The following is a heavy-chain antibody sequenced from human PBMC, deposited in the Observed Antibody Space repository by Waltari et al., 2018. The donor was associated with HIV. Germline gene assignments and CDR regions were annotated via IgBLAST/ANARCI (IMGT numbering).Heavy chain of an antibody. CDR2: ISPSNGAS. V-gene: IGHV1-8*01. CDR3: ARDRTYYNLWDLQYRTLGAFDM. D-gene: IGHD3-10*01. CDR1: GFSFDSHD. Sequence: QVRLVQSGSEVTRPGSSVKISCETSGFSFDSHDINWVRQATGRGLEWMGRISPSNGASVLAQKFQGRVTLTGNKSSGTFYLGISDVQIEDTATYYCARDRTYYNLWDLQYRTLGAFDMWGQGTPVIVSS. J-gene: IGHJ3*02.